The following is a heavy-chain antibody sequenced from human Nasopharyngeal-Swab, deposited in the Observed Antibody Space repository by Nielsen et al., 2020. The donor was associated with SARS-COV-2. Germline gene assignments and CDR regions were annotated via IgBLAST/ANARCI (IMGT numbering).Heavy chain of an antibody. V-gene: IGHV3-74*01. D-gene: IGHD3-3*01. Sequence: GGSLRLSCAASGFTFSSYWMHWVRQAPGKGLVWVSRINSDGSSTGYADSVKGRFTISRDNAKNTLYLQMNSLRAEDTAVYYCARYFPRPLDFWNHLSVSHLLYYYGMDVWGQGTTVTVSS. CDR1: GFTFSSYW. J-gene: IGHJ6*02. CDR3: ARYFPRPLDFWNHLSVSHLLYYYGMDV. CDR2: INSDGSST.